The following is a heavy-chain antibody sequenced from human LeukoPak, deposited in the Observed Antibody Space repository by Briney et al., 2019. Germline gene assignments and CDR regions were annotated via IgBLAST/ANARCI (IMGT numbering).Heavy chain of an antibody. J-gene: IGHJ4*02. V-gene: IGHV4-59*01. CDR1: GGSISSYY. Sequence: SETLSLTCTVSGGSISSYYWSWIRQPPGKGLEWIGYIYYSGSTNYNPSLKSRVTISVDTSKNQFSLKLSSVTAADTAVYYCARSPYWGSSSGVFDYWGQGTLVTVSS. D-gene: IGHD6-6*01. CDR2: IYYSGST. CDR3: ARSPYWGSSSGVFDY.